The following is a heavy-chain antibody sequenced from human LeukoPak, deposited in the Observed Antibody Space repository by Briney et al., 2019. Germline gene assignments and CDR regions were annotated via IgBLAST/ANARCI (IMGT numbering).Heavy chain of an antibody. CDR1: DGSFSGYY. J-gene: IGHJ5*01. CDR2: INHSGSA. CDR3: ARRPRGVIIKTWFDS. Sequence: SETLSLTCAVYDGSFSGYYCSWIRQPPGKGLEWIGEINHSGSANYNPSLKSRVTILLDTSKNQFSLNLSSVTAADTAVYYCARRPRGVIIKTWFDSWGQGTPVTVSS. V-gene: IGHV4-34*01. D-gene: IGHD3-10*01.